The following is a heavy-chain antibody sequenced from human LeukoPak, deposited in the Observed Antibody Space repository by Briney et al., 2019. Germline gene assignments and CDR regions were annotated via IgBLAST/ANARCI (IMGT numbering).Heavy chain of an antibody. CDR1: GFTFSSYA. D-gene: IGHD2-2*01. CDR3: AKGAATKYCSSTSCYSGGDY. V-gene: IGHV3-23*01. J-gene: IGHJ4*02. CDR2: ISGSGGST. Sequence: GGSLRLLCAASGFTFSSYAMSYVRQAPGKGLEWVSAISGSGGSTYYADSVKGRFTISRDNSKNTLYLQMNSLRAEDTAVYYCAKGAATKYCSSTSCYSGGDYWGQGTLVTVSS.